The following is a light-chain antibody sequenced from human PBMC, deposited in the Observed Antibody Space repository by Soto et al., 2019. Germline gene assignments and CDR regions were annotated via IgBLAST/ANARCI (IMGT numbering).Light chain of an antibody. V-gene: IGLV2-14*01. J-gene: IGLJ1*01. CDR2: EVS. Sequence: QSSLTQPASVSGSPGQSITISCTGTSSDVGYYDFVSWYQQHPGKAPKLIIYEVSNRPSGVSDRFSASKSGNTAFLTISGLQAEDEADYHCSSYAGSTAFYVFGTGTKVTVL. CDR1: SSDVGYYDF. CDR3: SSYAGSTAFYV.